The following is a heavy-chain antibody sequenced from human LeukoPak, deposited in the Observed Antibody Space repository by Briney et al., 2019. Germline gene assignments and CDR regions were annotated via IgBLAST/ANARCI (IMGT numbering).Heavy chain of an antibody. CDR2: MNPYTGNT. D-gene: IGHD2-21*02. V-gene: IGHV1-8*01. J-gene: IGHJ4*02. Sequence: GASVKVSCKASGYTFTNYDINWVRQAPGQRPEWMGWMNPYTGNTGYAPKFQGRVTMIRDTSISTAYMELTRLTSEDTAVYYCARSLACGDCYPTPDFWGQGTLITVSS. CDR1: GYTFTNYD. CDR3: ARSLACGDCYPTPDF.